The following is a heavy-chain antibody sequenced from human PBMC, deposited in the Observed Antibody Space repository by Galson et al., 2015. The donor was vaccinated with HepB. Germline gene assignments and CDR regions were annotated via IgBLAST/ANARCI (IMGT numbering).Heavy chain of an antibody. V-gene: IGHV3-30-3*01. CDR1: GFTFSSYA. J-gene: IGHJ4*02. D-gene: IGHD2-15*01. Sequence: SLRLSCAASGFTFSSYAMHWVRQAPGKGLEWVAVISYDGSNKYYADSVKGRLTISRDNSKNTLYLQMNSLRAEDTAVYYCARDDCSGGSCLYSPNDYWGQGTLVTVSS. CDR2: ISYDGSNK. CDR3: ARDDCSGGSCLYSPNDY.